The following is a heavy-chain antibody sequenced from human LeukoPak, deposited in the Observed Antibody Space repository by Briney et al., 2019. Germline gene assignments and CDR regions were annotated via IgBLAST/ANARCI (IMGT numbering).Heavy chain of an antibody. CDR2: IYYSGST. V-gene: IGHV4-59*01. CDR3: ARVENVGRGLCYYYYYMDV. D-gene: IGHD3-10*01. CDR1: GGSISSYY. Sequence: PSETLSLTCTVSGGSISSYYWSWIRQPPGKGLKWIGYIYYSGSTNYNPSLKSRVTISVDTSKNQFSLKLSSVTAADTAVYYCARVENVGRGLCYYYYYMDVWGKGTTVTVSS. J-gene: IGHJ6*03.